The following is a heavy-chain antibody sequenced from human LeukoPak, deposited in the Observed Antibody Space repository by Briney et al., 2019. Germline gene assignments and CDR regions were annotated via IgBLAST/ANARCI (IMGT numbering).Heavy chain of an antibody. Sequence: GGSLRLSCAASGFTFSSCAMSWVRQAPGKGLEWVSAISTSGGRTFYADSVKGRFTISRDNSKNTLYLQMNSLKAEDTAIYYCAKDPTDFDSSGQTYFDYWGQGTLITVSS. CDR2: ISTSGGRT. V-gene: IGHV3-23*01. J-gene: IGHJ4*02. D-gene: IGHD3-22*01. CDR3: AKDPTDFDSSGQTYFDY. CDR1: GFTFSSCA.